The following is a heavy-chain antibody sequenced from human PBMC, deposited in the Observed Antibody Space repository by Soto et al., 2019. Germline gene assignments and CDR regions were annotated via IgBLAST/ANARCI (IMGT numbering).Heavy chain of an antibody. CDR1: GGTFSSYA. D-gene: IGHD3-22*01. J-gene: IGHJ3*02. CDR3: AREGRYYYSSGYYYESFDI. V-gene: IGHV1-69*13. CDR2: IIPIFGTA. Sequence: GASVKVSCKASGGTFSSYAISWVRQAPGQGLEWMGGIIPIFGTANYAQKFQGRVTITADESTSTAYMELSSLRSEDTAVYYCAREGRYYYSSGYYYESFDICYQGLILTVS.